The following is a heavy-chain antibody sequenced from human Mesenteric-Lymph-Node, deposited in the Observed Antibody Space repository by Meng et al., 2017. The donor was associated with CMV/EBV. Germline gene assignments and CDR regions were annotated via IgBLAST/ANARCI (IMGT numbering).Heavy chain of an antibody. CDR2: ISGHNGNT. D-gene: IGHD3-10*01. V-gene: IGHV1-18*01. J-gene: IGHJ4*02. Sequence: ASVKVSCKASGYTFTDYGISWVRQAPGQGLEWMGWISGHNGNTKYAQKVQGRVAMTTDTPTSTAYMELRSLRSDDTAVYYCARDLDTYYYGSGTFLSDYLGQGTLVTVS. CDR1: GYTFTDYG. CDR3: ARDLDTYYYGSGTFLSDY.